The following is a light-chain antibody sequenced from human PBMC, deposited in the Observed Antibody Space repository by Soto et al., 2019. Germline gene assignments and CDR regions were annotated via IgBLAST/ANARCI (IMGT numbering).Light chain of an antibody. Sequence: EIVLTQSPGTLSLSPGERATLSCRASQSVSSSYLAWYQQKPGQAPRLLIYGASNRATGIPDRFSGSGSGTDFTLTISIPEAEDFAIYYFQQYGSSPYTFGQGTKLEIK. CDR1: QSVSSSY. J-gene: IGKJ2*01. CDR3: QQYGSSPYT. CDR2: GAS. V-gene: IGKV3-20*01.